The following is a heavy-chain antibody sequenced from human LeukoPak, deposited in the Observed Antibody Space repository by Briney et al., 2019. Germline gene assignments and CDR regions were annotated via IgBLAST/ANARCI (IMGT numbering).Heavy chain of an antibody. CDR2: INPDGSQK. Sequence: GGSLRLSCAVSGFTFATYWMSWVRQAPGKGLECVANINPDGSQKYYLDSVKGRFTISRDNAKNALYLEMNSLRAEDTALYYCATSAHSSGNDWGHGTLVTVS. CDR1: GFTFATYW. V-gene: IGHV3-7*01. D-gene: IGHD3-22*01. J-gene: IGHJ4*01. CDR3: ATSAHSSGND.